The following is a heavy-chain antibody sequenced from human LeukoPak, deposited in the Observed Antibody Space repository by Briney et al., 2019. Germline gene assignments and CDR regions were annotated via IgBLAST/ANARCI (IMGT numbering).Heavy chain of an antibody. CDR2: ISAYNGNT. CDR1: GYTFTGYY. J-gene: IGHJ4*02. D-gene: IGHD6-13*01. V-gene: IGHV1-18*04. CDR3: ARTAALAAAGTGSAY. Sequence: GASVKVSCKASGYTFTGYYMHWVRQAPGQGLEWMGWISAYNGNTNYAQKLQGRVTMTTDTSTSTAYMELRSLRSDDTAVYYCARTAALAAAGTGSAYWGQGTLVTVSS.